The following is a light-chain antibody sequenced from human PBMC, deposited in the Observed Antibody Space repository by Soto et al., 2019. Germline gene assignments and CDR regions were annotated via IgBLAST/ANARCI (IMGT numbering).Light chain of an antibody. CDR2: SNT. CDR3: QSFDINVLALI. Sequence: QSVLTQPPSVSGAPGQRVTISCTGSNSNIGAGFGVQWYQQFPRTAPRLLIYSNTNRPSGGPDRFSASKSVTSASLAITGLRAEDEDDYYCQSFDINVLALIFGVGTKLTVL. CDR1: NSNIGAGFG. J-gene: IGLJ2*01. V-gene: IGLV1-40*01.